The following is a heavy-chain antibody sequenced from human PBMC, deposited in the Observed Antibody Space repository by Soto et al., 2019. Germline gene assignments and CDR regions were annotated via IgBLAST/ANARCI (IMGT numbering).Heavy chain of an antibody. Sequence: QVQLVESGGGVVQPGRSLRLSCAASGFTFSSYGMHWVRQAPGKGLEWVAVISYDGSNKYYADSVKGRFTISRDNSKNTLYLQINSLRAEDTAVYYCAKVGSSGWSYWYFDLWGRGTLVPVSS. CDR3: AKVGSSGWSYWYFDL. J-gene: IGHJ2*01. CDR1: GFTFSSYG. CDR2: ISYDGSNK. D-gene: IGHD6-19*01. V-gene: IGHV3-30*18.